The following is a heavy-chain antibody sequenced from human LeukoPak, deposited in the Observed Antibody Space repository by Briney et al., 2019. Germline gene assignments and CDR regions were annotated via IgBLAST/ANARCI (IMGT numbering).Heavy chain of an antibody. Sequence: SETLSLTCTVSGGSISSYYWSWIRQPPGKGLEWIGYIYYSGSTNYNPSLKSRVTISVDTPKNQFSLKLSSVTAADTAVYYCARVGYYYESSGYYRRDNWFDPWGQGILVTVSS. CDR1: GGSISSYY. D-gene: IGHD3-22*01. J-gene: IGHJ5*02. CDR3: ARVGYYYESSGYYRRDNWFDP. CDR2: IYYSGST. V-gene: IGHV4-59*01.